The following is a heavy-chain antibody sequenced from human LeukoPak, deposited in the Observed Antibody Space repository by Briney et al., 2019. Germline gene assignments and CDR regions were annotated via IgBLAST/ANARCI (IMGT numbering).Heavy chain of an antibody. CDR3: AREPSESFIDY. D-gene: IGHD1-26*01. J-gene: IGHJ4*02. Sequence: ASVKVSFKASGGTFSNYVISWVRPAPGQGLEWMGWISPYNDNTKYAHILQGRVTMTTDTSTSTAYMELRSLRSDDTAVYYCAREPSESFIDYWGQGTLVTVSS. CDR2: ISPYNDNT. V-gene: IGHV1-18*01. CDR1: GGTFSNYV.